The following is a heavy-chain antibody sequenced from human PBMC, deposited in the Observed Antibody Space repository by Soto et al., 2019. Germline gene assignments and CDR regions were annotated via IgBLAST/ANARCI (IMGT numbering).Heavy chain of an antibody. V-gene: IGHV1-69*13. CDR3: AREGFFGVVHPTYYYYGMDV. Sequence: GASVKVSCKASGGTFSSYAISWVRQAPGQGLEWMGGIIPIFGTANYAQKFQGRVTITADESTSTAYMELSSLRSEDTAVYYCAREGFFGVVHPTYYYYGMDVWGQGTTVTVSS. CDR1: GGTFSSYA. D-gene: IGHD3-3*01. CDR2: IIPIFGTA. J-gene: IGHJ6*02.